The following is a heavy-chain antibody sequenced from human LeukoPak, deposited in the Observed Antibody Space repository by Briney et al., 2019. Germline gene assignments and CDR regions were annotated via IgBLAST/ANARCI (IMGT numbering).Heavy chain of an antibody. CDR3: ARESLSLAAAGTWIQLNAESYFDY. CDR1: GFTFSSYG. Sequence: PGGSLRLSCAASGFTFSSYGMHWVRQAPGKGLEWVAVISYDGSNKYYADSVKGRFTISRDNSKNTLYLQMNSLRAEDTAVYYCARESLSLAAAGTWIQLNAESYFDYWGQGTLVTVSS. D-gene: IGHD6-13*01. V-gene: IGHV3-30*03. J-gene: IGHJ4*02. CDR2: ISYDGSNK.